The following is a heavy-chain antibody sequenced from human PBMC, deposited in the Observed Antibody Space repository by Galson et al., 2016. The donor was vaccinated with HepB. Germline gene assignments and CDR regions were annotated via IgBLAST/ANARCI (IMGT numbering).Heavy chain of an antibody. CDR3: ARAASKSDFWSGYKYCGMDV. D-gene: IGHD3-3*01. Sequence: SLRLSCAASGFTFSSYAMHWVRQAPGKGLEWVAVISYDGSNKYYADSVKGRFTISRDNSKNTLYLQMDSLRAEDTAVYYCARAASKSDFWSGYKYCGMDVWGQGTAVTVSS. CDR1: GFTFSSYA. V-gene: IGHV3-30-3*01. CDR2: ISYDGSNK. J-gene: IGHJ6*02.